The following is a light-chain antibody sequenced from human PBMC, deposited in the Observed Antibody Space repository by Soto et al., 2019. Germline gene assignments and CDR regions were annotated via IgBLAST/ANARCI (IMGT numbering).Light chain of an antibody. CDR2: DVS. J-gene: IGLJ3*02. Sequence: QSVLTQPASVSGSPGQSINISWTGTSSDVGTYNYVSWYQHRPGKAPKLMIYDVSYRPSGVSNRFSGSKSANTASLTISGLQAEDEADYYCSSYTTSNTQVFGGGTKLTVL. CDR3: SSYTTSNTQV. CDR1: SSDVGTYNY. V-gene: IGLV2-14*01.